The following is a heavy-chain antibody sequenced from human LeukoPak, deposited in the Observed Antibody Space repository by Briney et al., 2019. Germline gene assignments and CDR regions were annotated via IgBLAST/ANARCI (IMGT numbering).Heavy chain of an antibody. V-gene: IGHV3-13*01. CDR3: ARDGHSGRMDV. D-gene: IGHD3/OR15-3a*01. CDR2: IGTAGDT. J-gene: IGHJ6*02. Sequence: GGSLRLSCAASGFTFSSYDMHWVRQATGKGLEWVSAIGTAGDTYYPGSVRGRFTISRENAKNSLYLQMNSLRAGDTAVYYCARDGHSGRMDVWGQGTTVTVSS. CDR1: GFTFSSYD.